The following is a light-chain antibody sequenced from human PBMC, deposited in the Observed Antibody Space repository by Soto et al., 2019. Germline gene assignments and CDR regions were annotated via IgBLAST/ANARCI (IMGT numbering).Light chain of an antibody. Sequence: QSVLTQPASVSASLGQASTISCTGTSSDVGGYNYVSWYQQHPGKAPKLMIYGVSNRPSGVSNRFSGSKSGNTASLTISGLQAEDEADYYCNSYSRSVTYVFGTGTKVTV. CDR2: GVS. J-gene: IGLJ1*01. CDR3: NSYSRSVTYV. V-gene: IGLV2-14*03. CDR1: SSDVGGYNY.